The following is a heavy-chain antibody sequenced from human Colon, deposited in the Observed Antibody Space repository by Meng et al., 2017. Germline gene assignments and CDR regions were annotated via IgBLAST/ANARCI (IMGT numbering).Heavy chain of an antibody. CDR3: ARSYYDSWSGSLVGFDY. V-gene: IGHV4-30-2*01. J-gene: IGHJ4*02. CDR1: GGSISSGGYS. CDR2: IYHSGST. D-gene: IGHD3-3*01. Sequence: QLPLQESRSGLVKPSQPLSLTCAVSGGSISSGGYSWSWIRQPPGKGLEWIGYIYHSGSTYYNPSLKSRVTISVDRSKNQFSLKLSSVTAADTAVYYCARSYYDSWSGSLVGFDYWGQGTLVTVSS.